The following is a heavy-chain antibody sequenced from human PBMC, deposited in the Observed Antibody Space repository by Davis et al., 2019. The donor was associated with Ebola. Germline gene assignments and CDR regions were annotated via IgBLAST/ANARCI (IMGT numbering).Heavy chain of an antibody. CDR2: ISSDSDYL. Sequence: PGGSLRLSCAASGFTFSTYSMSWVRQAPGKGLEWVSSISSDSDYLYYADSAKGRLTISRDNAKNSLYLQMNSLRAEDTAVYYCARDRPLDFFFGDYYGMDVWGQGTTVTVSS. CDR3: ARDRPLDFFFGDYYGMDV. V-gene: IGHV3-21*01. CDR1: GFTFSTYS. J-gene: IGHJ6*02. D-gene: IGHD3-16*01.